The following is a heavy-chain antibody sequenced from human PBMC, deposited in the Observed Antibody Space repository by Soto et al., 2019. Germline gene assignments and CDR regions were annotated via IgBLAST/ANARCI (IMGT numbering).Heavy chain of an antibody. D-gene: IGHD1-26*01. CDR3: AREVSGGSYHQPFDY. J-gene: IGHJ4*02. CDR2: IIPIFGTA. CDR1: GGTFSSYA. V-gene: IGHV1-69*01. Sequence: QVQLVQSGAEVKKPGSSVKVSCKASGGTFSSYAISWVRQAPGQGLEWMGGIIPIFGTANYAQKFHGRVTITADESTSTAYMELSSLRSEDTAVYYCAREVSGGSYHQPFDYWGQGTLVTVSS.